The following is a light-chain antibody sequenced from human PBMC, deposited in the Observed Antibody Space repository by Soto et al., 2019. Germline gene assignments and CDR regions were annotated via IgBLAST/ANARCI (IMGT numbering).Light chain of an antibody. CDR1: QTISTY. CDR3: QQSYSTPYT. Sequence: DIQVTQSPSSLSASVGDRVTITCRASQTISTYLNWYQQKPGKAPKLLIYAASSLQSGVTSTFSGSGSGTDFTLTISSLQPEDFATYYCQQSYSTPYTFGQGTKLEIK. J-gene: IGKJ2*01. CDR2: AAS. V-gene: IGKV1-39*01.